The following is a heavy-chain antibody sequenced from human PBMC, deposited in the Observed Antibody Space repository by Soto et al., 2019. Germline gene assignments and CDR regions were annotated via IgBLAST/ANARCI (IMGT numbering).Heavy chain of an antibody. D-gene: IGHD3-22*01. Sequence: GASVKVSCKASGGTFSSYAISWVRQAPGQGLEWMGGMIPIFGTANYAQKFQGRVTITADESTSTAYMELSSLRSEDTAVYYCARKRGEYYDSPYDYWGQGTLVTVSX. V-gene: IGHV1-69*13. CDR1: GGTFSSYA. CDR2: MIPIFGTA. CDR3: ARKRGEYYDSPYDY. J-gene: IGHJ4*02.